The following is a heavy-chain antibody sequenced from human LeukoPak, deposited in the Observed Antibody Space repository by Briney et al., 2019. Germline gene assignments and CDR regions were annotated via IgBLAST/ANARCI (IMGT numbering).Heavy chain of an antibody. J-gene: IGHJ6*03. D-gene: IGHD6-19*01. Sequence: ASVKVSCKASGYTFTTYYMHWVRQAPGQGLEWMGIINPSGGSTIYAQKFQGRVTMTRDMSTSTVYMELSRLRSGDTALYYCARSEQFPYYMDVWGKGTTVTVSS. V-gene: IGHV1-46*01. CDR2: INPSGGST. CDR1: GYTFTTYY. CDR3: ARSEQFPYYMDV.